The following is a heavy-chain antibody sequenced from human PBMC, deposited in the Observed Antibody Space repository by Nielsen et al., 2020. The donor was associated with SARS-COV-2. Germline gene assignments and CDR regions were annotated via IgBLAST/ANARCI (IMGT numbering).Heavy chain of an antibody. CDR2: IPHEGRTK. CDR3: AREGPDSSSSYFDY. Sequence: GGSLRLSCAASGFTFSNYALHWVRQAPGKGLEWVAIIPHEGRTKYNADSVKGRFLISRHNSQNTLYLQMNSLRVEDTAVYYCAREGPDSSSSYFDYWGQGTLVTVSS. J-gene: IGHJ4*02. D-gene: IGHD6-6*01. V-gene: IGHV3-30*04. CDR1: GFTFSNYA.